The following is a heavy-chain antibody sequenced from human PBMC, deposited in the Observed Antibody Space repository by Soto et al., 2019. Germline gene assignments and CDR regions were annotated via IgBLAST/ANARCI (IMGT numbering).Heavy chain of an antibody. J-gene: IGHJ6*02. D-gene: IGHD4-17*01. CDR3: ARASTVTTRYGMDV. V-gene: IGHV4-59*01. Sequence: SETLSLTCTVSGGSISSYYWSWIRQSPGKGLEWLGYIYYSGSTNYNPSLKSRVTISVDTSKNQFSLKLSSATAADTAVYYCARASTVTTRYGMDVWGQGTTVTVSS. CDR2: IYYSGST. CDR1: GGSISSYY.